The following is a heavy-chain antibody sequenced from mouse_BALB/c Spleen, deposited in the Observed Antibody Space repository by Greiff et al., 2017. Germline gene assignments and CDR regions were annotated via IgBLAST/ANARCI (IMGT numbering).Heavy chain of an antibody. CDR1: GFTFSSYT. CDR3: ARREVREGYAMDY. CDR2: ISNGGGST. J-gene: IGHJ4*01. V-gene: IGHV5-12-2*01. D-gene: IGHD2-14*01. Sequence: EVKVVESGGGLVQPGGSRKLSCAASGFTFSSYTMSWVRQTPEKRLEWVAYISNGGGSTYYPDTVKGRFTISRDNAKNTLYLQMSSLKSEDTAMYYCARREVREGYAMDYWGQGTSVTVSS.